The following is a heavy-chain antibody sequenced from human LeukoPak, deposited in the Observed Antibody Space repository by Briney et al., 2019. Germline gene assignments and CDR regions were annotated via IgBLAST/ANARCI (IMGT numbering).Heavy chain of an antibody. Sequence: GGSLRLSCAASGFTFSSYAMHWVRQAPGKGLEWVAVMSYDGSNKYYADSVKGRFTISRDNSKNTLYLQMNSLRAEDTAVYYCARAPGIQLWKFDYWGQGTLVTVSS. V-gene: IGHV3-30-3*01. CDR2: MSYDGSNK. J-gene: IGHJ4*02. CDR3: ARAPGIQLWKFDY. CDR1: GFTFSSYA. D-gene: IGHD5-18*01.